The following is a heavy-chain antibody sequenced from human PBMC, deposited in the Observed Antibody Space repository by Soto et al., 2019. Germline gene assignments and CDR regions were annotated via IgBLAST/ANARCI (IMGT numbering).Heavy chain of an antibody. CDR2: INHSGST. D-gene: IGHD3-3*01. V-gene: IGHV4-34*01. CDR1: GGSFSGYY. CDR3: ARALGRITIFGVVIRNDAFDI. Sequence: QVQLQQWGAGLLKPSETLSLTCAVYGGSFSGYYWSWIRQPPGKGLEWIGEINHSGSTNYNPSLKSRVNISVETSKNQLSLKLSSVTAADTAVYYCARALGRITIFGVVIRNDAFDIWGQGTMVTVSS. J-gene: IGHJ3*02.